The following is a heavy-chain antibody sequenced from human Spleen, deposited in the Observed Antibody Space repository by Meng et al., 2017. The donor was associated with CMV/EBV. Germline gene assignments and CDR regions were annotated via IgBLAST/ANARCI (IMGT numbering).Heavy chain of an antibody. J-gene: IGHJ4*02. V-gene: IGHV1-2*02. CDR3: ARLVVATVQSDGDY. Sequence: ASVKVSCKASGYTFTGYHMHWLRQAPGQGLEWMGWINPNSGGTDYAQKFQGRVTMTTDTSISTAYMELSSLTSGDTAVYYCARLVVATVQSDGDYWGQGVRVTVSS. D-gene: IGHD2-15*01. CDR2: INPNSGGT. CDR1: GYTFTGYH.